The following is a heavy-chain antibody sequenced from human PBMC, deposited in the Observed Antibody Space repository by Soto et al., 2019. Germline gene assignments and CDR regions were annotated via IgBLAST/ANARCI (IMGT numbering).Heavy chain of an antibody. CDR1: GFTFSSYA. Sequence: EVQLLESGGGLVQPGGSLRLSCAASGFTFSSYAMSWVRQAPGKGLEWVSAISGSGVSTYYADSVKGRFIISRDNSKNTLYLQMNSLRAEDTAVYYCAKEYEYSSGWERIDYWGQGTLVTVSS. CDR3: AKEYEYSSGWERIDY. CDR2: ISGSGVST. D-gene: IGHD6-19*01. V-gene: IGHV3-23*01. J-gene: IGHJ4*02.